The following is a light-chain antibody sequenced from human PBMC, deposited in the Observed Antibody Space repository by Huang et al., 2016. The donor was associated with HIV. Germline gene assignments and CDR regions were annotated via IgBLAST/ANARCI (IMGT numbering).Light chain of an antibody. CDR2: GAS. V-gene: IGKV1-39*01. CDR3: QQSSSPPPT. J-gene: IGKJ3*01. CDR1: QSVTKY. Sequence: DIQMTQSPSSLSASVGDRVTITCRATQSVTKYLNWYQQKPGKAPKLLVYGASSLQTGFPSRFSGSGSGTDFTLTISSLEAEDFAAYYCQQSSSPPPTFGPGTKVDIK.